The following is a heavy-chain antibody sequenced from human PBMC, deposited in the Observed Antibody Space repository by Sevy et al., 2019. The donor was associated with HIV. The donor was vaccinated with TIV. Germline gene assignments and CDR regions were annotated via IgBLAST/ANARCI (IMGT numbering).Heavy chain of an antibody. J-gene: IGHJ4*02. CDR1: GDSITRSAYY. CDR2: ISSSGST. Sequence: SETLSLTCSVSGDSITRSAYYWAWIRQPPGKGLEWIGSISSSGSTYHNASLKGRLTMAVDTSKSQFSLTLESVTAADTAVYYCARRSAGQWLAVYCFDSWGQGTLVTVSS. D-gene: IGHD6-19*01. V-gene: IGHV4-39*01. CDR3: ARRSAGQWLAVYCFDS.